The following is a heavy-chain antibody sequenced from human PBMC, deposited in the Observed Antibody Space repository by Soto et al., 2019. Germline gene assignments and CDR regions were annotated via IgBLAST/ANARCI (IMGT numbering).Heavy chain of an antibody. CDR2: ISSSSSYI. D-gene: IGHD2-15*01. Sequence: EVQLVESGGGLVKPGGSLRLSCAASGFTFSSYSMNWVRQAPGKGLEWVSSISSSSSYIYYADSVKGRFTISRDNAKNSLYQQMNSVRAEDTAVYYCARIQPGYDAFDIWGQGTMVTVSS. V-gene: IGHV3-21*01. J-gene: IGHJ3*02. CDR1: GFTFSSYS. CDR3: ARIQPGYDAFDI.